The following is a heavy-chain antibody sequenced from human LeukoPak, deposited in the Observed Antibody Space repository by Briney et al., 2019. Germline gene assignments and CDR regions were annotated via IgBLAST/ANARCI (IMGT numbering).Heavy chain of an antibody. V-gene: IGHV1-69*11. CDR2: IIPILGTA. D-gene: IGHD5-12*01. CDR3: ARGVVVATIKTYFDY. CDR1: GGTFSSYA. Sequence: SVKVSCKASGGTFSSYAISWVRQAPGQGLEWMGRIIPILGTANYAQKFQGRVTITADESTSTAYMELSSLRSEDTAVYYCARGVVVATIKTYFDYWGQGTLVTVSP. J-gene: IGHJ4*02.